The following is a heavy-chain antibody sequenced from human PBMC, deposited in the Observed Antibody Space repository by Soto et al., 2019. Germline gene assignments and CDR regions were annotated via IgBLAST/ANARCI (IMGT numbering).Heavy chain of an antibody. Sequence: QVQLVQSGAEEKKPGASVKVSCKASGYTFTNYATHWVRQAPGQTLEWMGWINAGNGNTKYSQKFQARVTITRDTSASTAYMELSSLRSEDTAVYYCARGSGYYLPDYWGQGTLVTVSS. J-gene: IGHJ4*02. CDR3: ARGSGYYLPDY. D-gene: IGHD5-12*01. CDR2: INAGNGNT. CDR1: GYTFTNYA. V-gene: IGHV1-3*05.